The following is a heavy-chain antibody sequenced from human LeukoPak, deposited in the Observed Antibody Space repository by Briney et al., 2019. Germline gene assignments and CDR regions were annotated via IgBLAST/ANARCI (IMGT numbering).Heavy chain of an antibody. Sequence: GGSLRLSCAASGFTFSSYAMHWVRQAPGKGPEWVAVISYDGSNKYYADSVKGRFTISRDNSKNTLYLQMNSLRAEDTAVYYCAREAHLGAFDIWGQGTMVTVSS. CDR2: ISYDGSNK. D-gene: IGHD3-16*01. CDR3: AREAHLGAFDI. J-gene: IGHJ3*02. CDR1: GFTFSSYA. V-gene: IGHV3-30-3*01.